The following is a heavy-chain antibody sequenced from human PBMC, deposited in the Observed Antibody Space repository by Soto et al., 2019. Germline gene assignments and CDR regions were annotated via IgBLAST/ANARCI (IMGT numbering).Heavy chain of an antibody. CDR3: ARGLTIFGVVIGY. V-gene: IGHV1-3*01. CDR2: INSGNGNT. J-gene: IGHJ4*02. CDR1: GYTFTNYV. Sequence: ASVKVSCKTSGYTFTNYVVDWVRQAPGQGLEWMGWINSGNGNTKYSEKFRGRVTITRDTSASTAYMELNSLTSEDTAVYYCARGLTIFGVVIGYWGQGTLVTVSS. D-gene: IGHD3-3*01.